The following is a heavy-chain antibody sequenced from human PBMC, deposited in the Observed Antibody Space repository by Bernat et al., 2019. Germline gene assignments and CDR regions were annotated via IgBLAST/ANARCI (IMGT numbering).Heavy chain of an antibody. V-gene: IGHV3-30*18. D-gene: IGHD3-3*01. CDR1: GFTFSSYG. J-gene: IGHJ4*02. Sequence: QVQLVESGGGVVQPGRSLRLSCAASGFTFSSYGMHWVRQAPGKGLEWVAVISYDGSNKYYADSVKGRFTISRDNSKNTLYLQMNSLRAEDTAVYYCAKDLEEAGACENWGQGTLVTVSS. CDR3: AKDLEEAGACEN. CDR2: ISYDGSNK.